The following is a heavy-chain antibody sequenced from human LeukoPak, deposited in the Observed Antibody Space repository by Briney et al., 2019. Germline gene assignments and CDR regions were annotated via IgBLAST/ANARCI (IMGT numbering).Heavy chain of an antibody. J-gene: IGHJ6*03. V-gene: IGHV3-23*01. CDR3: EKDVVGGWFLMDV. CDR1: GFTFSSYA. Sequence: GGSLRLSCAASGFTFSSYAMSWVRQAPGKGLEWVSAISGSGGSTYYADSVKGRFTISRDNSKNTLYLQMNSLRAEDTAVYYCEKDVVGGWFLMDVGGKGTTVTVSS. D-gene: IGHD6-19*01. CDR2: ISGSGGST.